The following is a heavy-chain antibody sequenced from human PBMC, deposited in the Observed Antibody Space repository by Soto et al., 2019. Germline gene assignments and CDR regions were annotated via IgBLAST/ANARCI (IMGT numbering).Heavy chain of an antibody. V-gene: IGHV4-59*01. J-gene: IGHJ4*02. CDR1: GGSISSYY. CDR3: AISDARY. CDR2: VYSIGST. D-gene: IGHD2-2*01. Sequence: QVQLQESGPGLVKPSETLSLTYTVTGGSISSYYWSWIRRPPGKGLERIGYVYSIGSTNYNPSLKSRVTVSVDTSKNQFAPKLSSVTAADTAVYYFAISDARYWGQGTLVSVSS.